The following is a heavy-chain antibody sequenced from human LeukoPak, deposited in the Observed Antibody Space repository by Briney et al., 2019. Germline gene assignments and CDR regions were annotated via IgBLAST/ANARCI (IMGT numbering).Heavy chain of an antibody. J-gene: IGHJ4*02. CDR1: GGSISSYC. CDR3: VRANYFDY. CDR2: IFYSGST. Sequence: SETLSLTCTVSGGSISSYCWSWIRQPPGKGLEWIGYIFYSGSTNYNPSLKSRVTILVDTSKNQFSLKLTSVTAADTAVYYCVRANYFDYWGQGTLVTVSS. V-gene: IGHV4-59*01.